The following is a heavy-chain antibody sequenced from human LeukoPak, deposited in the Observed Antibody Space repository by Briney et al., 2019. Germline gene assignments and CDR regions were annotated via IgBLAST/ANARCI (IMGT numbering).Heavy chain of an antibody. J-gene: IGHJ4*02. Sequence: PSQTLSLTCTVSGGSISSGDFSWSWIRQPPGKGLEWIAHISYRGSTYYNPPLKSRVTISLDTSKNQFSLNLRSVTAADTAVYYCARDHRDSSGYFYYWGQGTLVTVSS. V-gene: IGHV4-30-4*01. CDR2: ISYRGST. D-gene: IGHD3-22*01. CDR3: ARDHRDSSGYFYY. CDR1: GGSISSGDFS.